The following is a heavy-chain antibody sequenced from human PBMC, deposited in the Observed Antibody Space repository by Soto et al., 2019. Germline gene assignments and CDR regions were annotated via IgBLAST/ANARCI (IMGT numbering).Heavy chain of an antibody. D-gene: IGHD2-15*01. V-gene: IGHV4-34*01. Sequence: QVQLQQWGAGLLKPSETLSLTCAVYDGSFRGYYCIWIRQPPGKGLEWIGELNHSGSTNYNPSLKSRVTVSVATSKNRFSWKMRSVTAADTAVYYWARDSRGSYGVDYWAQGTLVTVSS. CDR1: DGSFRGYY. CDR3: ARDSRGSYGVDY. CDR2: LNHSGST. J-gene: IGHJ4*02.